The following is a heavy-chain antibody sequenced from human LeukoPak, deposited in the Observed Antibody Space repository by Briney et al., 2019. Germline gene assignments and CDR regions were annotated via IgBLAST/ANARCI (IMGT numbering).Heavy chain of an antibody. CDR2: ISYDGSNK. CDR1: GFTFSSYA. Sequence: GRSLRLSCAASGFTFSSYAMHWVRQAPGKGLEWVAVISYDGSNKYYADSVKGRFTISRDNSKNTLYLQMNSLRAEDTAVYYCARSLVVVVPAARFDYWGQGTLVTVSS. D-gene: IGHD2-2*01. CDR3: ARSLVVVVPAARFDY. V-gene: IGHV3-30-3*01. J-gene: IGHJ4*02.